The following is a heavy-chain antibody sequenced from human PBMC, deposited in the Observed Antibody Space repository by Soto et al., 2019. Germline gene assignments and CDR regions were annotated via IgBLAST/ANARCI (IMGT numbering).Heavy chain of an antibody. CDR1: GFTFNTFG. D-gene: IGHD2-2*01. Sequence: GALRLSCAASGFTFNTFGMHWVRQAPGKGLEWVAVISYDGSDKYYSDSVRGRFTISRDNSMNTLYLQMNSLRTEDTAVYYCAKSPNFYCSSYHCYKYYFDYWGQGTLVTVSS. CDR2: ISYDGSDK. V-gene: IGHV3-30*18. CDR3: AKSPNFYCSSYHCYKYYFDY. J-gene: IGHJ4*02.